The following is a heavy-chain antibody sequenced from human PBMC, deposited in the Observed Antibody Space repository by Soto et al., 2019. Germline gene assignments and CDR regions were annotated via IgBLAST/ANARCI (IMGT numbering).Heavy chain of an antibody. Sequence: GPEVKKPGASVKVSCKASGYTFSRYGISWVRQAPGQGLEWMGWISGYNGDTIYAQKVQGRVTMTIDTSTYTAYMELRSLTSDDTAIYYCAKNGQPPYYYYGMDVWGQGTTVTFSS. CDR2: ISGYNGDT. J-gene: IGHJ6*02. D-gene: IGHD2-8*01. V-gene: IGHV1-18*01. CDR1: GYTFSRYG. CDR3: AKNGQPPYYYYGMDV.